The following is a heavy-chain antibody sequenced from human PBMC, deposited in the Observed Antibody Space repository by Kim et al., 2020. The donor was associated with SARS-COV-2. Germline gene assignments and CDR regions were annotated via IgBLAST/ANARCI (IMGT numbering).Heavy chain of an antibody. J-gene: IGHJ4*03. CDR2: IYYSGST. D-gene: IGHD6-19*01. Sequence: SETLSLTCSVSGDSINYYYCSWIRQLPGKGLEWIGYIYYSGSTNYNPSLESRVTISWDTSKNQFSLDLTSVTAADTAVYYCARSGGRVGWHQFDYCGHG. CDR3: ARSGGRVGWHQFDY. V-gene: IGHV4-59*01. CDR1: GDSINYYY.